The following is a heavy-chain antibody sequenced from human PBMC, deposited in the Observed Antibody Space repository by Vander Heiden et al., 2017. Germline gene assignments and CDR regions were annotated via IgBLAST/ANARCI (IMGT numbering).Heavy chain of an antibody. J-gene: IGHJ4*02. Sequence: EVQLVESGGGLVQPGRSLRLACAASGLTFDDYAMHWVRQAPGKGLEWVSGISWNSGSIGYADSVKGRFTISRDNAKNSLYLQMNSLRAEDTALYYCAKDISWEGSSWLDYWGQGTLVTVSS. CDR3: AKDISWEGSSWLDY. CDR1: GLTFDDYA. D-gene: IGHD6-13*01. V-gene: IGHV3-9*01. CDR2: ISWNSGSI.